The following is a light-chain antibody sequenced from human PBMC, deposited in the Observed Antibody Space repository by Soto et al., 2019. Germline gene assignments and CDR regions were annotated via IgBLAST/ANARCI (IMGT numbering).Light chain of an antibody. CDR1: QSISSY. Sequence: DIQMTQSPSSLSASVGDRVTITCRASQSISSYLNWYQQKPGKAPTLLIYAASSLQSGVPSRFSGSGSGTDFTITISSLQPEDFATYYCQQSYSTPTFGQGTKLEIK. J-gene: IGKJ2*01. V-gene: IGKV1-39*01. CDR2: AAS. CDR3: QQSYSTPT.